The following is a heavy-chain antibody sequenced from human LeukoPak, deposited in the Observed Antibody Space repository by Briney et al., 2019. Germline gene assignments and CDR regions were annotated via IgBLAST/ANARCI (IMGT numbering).Heavy chain of an antibody. J-gene: IGHJ4*02. Sequence: GGSLRLSCAASGFNFRNYDMHWVRQAPGKGLEWVSAFHTDGGIYYLDSVKGRLTVSREDDKNSLHLHLNSLRAGDTAVYHCARGSGPGVTTIDSWGRGTLVIVSS. D-gene: IGHD3-10*01. V-gene: IGHV3-13*01. CDR1: GFNFRNYD. CDR3: ARGSGPGVTTIDS. CDR2: FHTDGGI.